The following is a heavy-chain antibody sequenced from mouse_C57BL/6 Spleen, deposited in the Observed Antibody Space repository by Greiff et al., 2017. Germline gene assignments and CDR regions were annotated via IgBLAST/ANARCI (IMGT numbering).Heavy chain of an antibody. D-gene: IGHD2-3*01. J-gene: IGHJ4*01. V-gene: IGHV1-53*01. CDR3: ARGLLGYEGYCYAMDY. CDR1: GYTFTSYW. Sequence: VQLQQPGTELVKPGASVKLSCKASGYTFTSYWMHWVKQRPGQGLEWIGNINPSNGGTNYNEKFKSKATLTVDKSSSTAYMQLSSLTSEDSAVYYCARGLLGYEGYCYAMDYWGQGTSVTVSS. CDR2: INPSNGGT.